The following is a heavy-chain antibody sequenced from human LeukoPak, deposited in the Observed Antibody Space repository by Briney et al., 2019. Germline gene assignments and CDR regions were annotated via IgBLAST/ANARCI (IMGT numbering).Heavy chain of an antibody. Sequence: SVKVSCKASGGTFSSYTITWVRQAPGQGLEWMGGIIPIFGTAKYAQKFQGRVTITTDESTSTAYVELCSLRSEDTAVYYCAQTRGFKDAFDIWGQGTMVTVSS. J-gene: IGHJ3*02. V-gene: IGHV1-69*05. D-gene: IGHD3-10*01. CDR3: AQTRGFKDAFDI. CDR1: GGTFSSYT. CDR2: IIPIFGTA.